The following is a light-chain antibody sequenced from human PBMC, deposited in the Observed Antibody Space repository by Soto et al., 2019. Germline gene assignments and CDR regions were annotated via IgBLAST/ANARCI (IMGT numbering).Light chain of an antibody. CDR2: GND. V-gene: IGLV1-47*02. CDR3: ATWDDSLGGVV. J-gene: IGLJ2*01. CDR1: SSNIGSNF. Sequence: QSVVTQPPSASGTPGQRVTISCSGSSSNIGSNFVYWYQRLSGTAPRLLIYGNDKRPSGVPDRFSGSASGTSASLAIGGLRSEDEADYYCATWDDSLGGVVFGGGTKLTVL.